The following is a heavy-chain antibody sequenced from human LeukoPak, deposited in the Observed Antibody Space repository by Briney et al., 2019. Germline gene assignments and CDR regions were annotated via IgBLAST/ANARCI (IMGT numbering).Heavy chain of an antibody. V-gene: IGHV3-33*01. CDR1: GFTFSSYG. CDR2: VSNDGRNE. CDR3: ARHDFWSGYYTFDY. Sequence: GGSLRLSCATSGFTFSSYGIHWVRQAPGKGMEWVGVVSNDGRNEYYADSVQGRFSISRDNSKNTVYLQMNSLRAEDTAVYYCARHDFWSGYYTFDYWGQGTLVTVSS. D-gene: IGHD3-3*01. J-gene: IGHJ4*02.